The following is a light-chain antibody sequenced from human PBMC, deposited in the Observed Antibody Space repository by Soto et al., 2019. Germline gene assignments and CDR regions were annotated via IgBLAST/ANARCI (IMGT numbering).Light chain of an antibody. J-gene: IGKJ1*01. CDR2: DAS. Sequence: EIVLTQSPATLSLSPGERATLSCRASQSVSSYLAWYQQKPGQAPRLIIYDASTMATGIPARFSGSGSGTDFTLTTTSLEPEDFAVYYCQQRSNWPPTFGQGTKV. CDR1: QSVSSY. V-gene: IGKV3-11*01. CDR3: QQRSNWPPT.